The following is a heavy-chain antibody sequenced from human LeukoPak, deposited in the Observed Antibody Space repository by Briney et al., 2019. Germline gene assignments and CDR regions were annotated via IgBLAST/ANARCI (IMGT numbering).Heavy chain of an antibody. CDR1: GGSISSSGDY. CDR2: FYYSGDT. Sequence: SGTLSLTCAVSGGSISSSGDYWGWIRQPPGKGLEWIGSFYYSGDTYYNPSSKSRVTISVDKSKNQFSLRLNTVHAADKAAYYCTRHALWGQGTLVTASS. V-gene: IGHV4-39*01. J-gene: IGHJ4*01. CDR3: TRHAL.